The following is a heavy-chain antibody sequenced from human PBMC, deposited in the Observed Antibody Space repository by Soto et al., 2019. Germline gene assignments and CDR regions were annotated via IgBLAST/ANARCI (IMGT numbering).Heavy chain of an antibody. CDR1: GGSISNFY. CDR2: ISYSGNA. V-gene: IGHV4-59*01. CDR3: ARAPMVLSRSYFDS. D-gene: IGHD2-8*01. Sequence: SETLSLTCTVSGGSISNFYWSWIRQPPGKGLEWIGYISYSGNANYNPSLKSRVSISVDTSKNQLSLNLTSVTAADTAVYYCARAPMVLSRSYFDSWGQGTPVTVSS. J-gene: IGHJ4*02.